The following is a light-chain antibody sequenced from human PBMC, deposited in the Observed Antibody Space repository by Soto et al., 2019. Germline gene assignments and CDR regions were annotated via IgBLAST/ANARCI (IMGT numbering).Light chain of an antibody. J-gene: IGKJ1*01. Sequence: DIQMTQSPSTLSASEGDRVTISCRASQSASIWLAWYQQKPGRAPKLLIYKSSILESGVPSRFSGSGSGTEFTLTISSLQPDDFATYYCQQFNTSPWTFGQGTKVEIK. CDR1: QSASIW. CDR3: QQFNTSPWT. V-gene: IGKV1-5*03. CDR2: KSS.